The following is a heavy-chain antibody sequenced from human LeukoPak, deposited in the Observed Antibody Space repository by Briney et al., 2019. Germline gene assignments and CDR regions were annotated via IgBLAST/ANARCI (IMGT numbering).Heavy chain of an antibody. V-gene: IGHV4-59*01. CDR3: ARDLQTATVVTPHAFDI. Sequence: SETLSLTCTVSGGSISSYYWSWIRQPPGKGLEWIGYIYYSGSTNYNPSLKSRVTISVDTSKNQFSLKLSSVTAADTAVYYCARDLQTATVVTPHAFDIWGQGTMVTVSS. J-gene: IGHJ3*02. CDR1: GGSISSYY. CDR2: IYYSGST. D-gene: IGHD4-23*01.